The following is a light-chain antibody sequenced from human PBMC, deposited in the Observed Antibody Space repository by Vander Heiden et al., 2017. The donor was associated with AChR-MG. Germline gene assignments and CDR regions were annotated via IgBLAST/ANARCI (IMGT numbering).Light chain of an antibody. CDR3: AAWDGSLNGWV. Sequence: QSVLTQPPSASGTPGPRVTLTCSGSSSNIGSDTVNWFLQLTGTAPKLLIYRNNQRPSGVPDRFSGSKSGTSASLASSGLQSEDEADYYCAAWDGSLNGWVFGGGTKLTGL. CDR1: SSNIGSDT. V-gene: IGLV1-44*01. J-gene: IGLJ3*02. CDR2: RNN.